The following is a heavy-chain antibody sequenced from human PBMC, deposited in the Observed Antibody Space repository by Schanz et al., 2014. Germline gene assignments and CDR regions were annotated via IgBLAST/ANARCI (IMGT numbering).Heavy chain of an antibody. J-gene: IGHJ4*02. CDR2: ISGSGGST. CDR1: GFTFSSYA. Sequence: VQVVQSGGGLVKPGGSLRLSCAASGFTFSSYAMSWVRQAPGKGLEWVSAISGSGGSTYYADSVKGRFTISRDNSKNTLYLQLNSLRAEDTAVYYCARDFHGYGPHLDYWGQGSLVTVSS. D-gene: IGHD5-12*01. CDR3: ARDFHGYGPHLDY. V-gene: IGHV3-23*04.